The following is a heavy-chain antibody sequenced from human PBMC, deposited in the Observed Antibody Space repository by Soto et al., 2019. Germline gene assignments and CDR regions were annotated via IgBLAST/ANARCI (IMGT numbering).Heavy chain of an antibody. CDR3: ARDPEVDTARYNWFDP. CDR1: GFTFSSYS. CDR2: ISSSSSYI. V-gene: IGHV3-21*01. D-gene: IGHD5-18*01. J-gene: IGHJ5*02. Sequence: EVQLVESGGGLVKPGGSLRLSCAASGFTFSSYSMNWVRQAPGKGLEWVSSISSSSSYIYYADSVKGRFTISRDNAKNSLYQQMNSLRAEDTAVYYCARDPEVDTARYNWFDPWGQGTLVTVSS.